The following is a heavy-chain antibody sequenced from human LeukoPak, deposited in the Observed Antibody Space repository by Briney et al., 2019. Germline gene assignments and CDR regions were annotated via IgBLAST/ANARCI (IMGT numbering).Heavy chain of an antibody. CDR2: MNPKRGNT. Sequence: GASVKVSRKAAGYSLTSFDINWVRQGSGQGLEWMGWMNPKRGNTGYEPTFQGRVTITRDTSIDTAFMELSSLRPDDTAVYYCARGGSSSSYYNNYGMDVWGQGTTITVSS. CDR1: GYSLTSFD. CDR3: ARGGSSSSYYNNYGMDV. D-gene: IGHD6-13*01. V-gene: IGHV1-8*01. J-gene: IGHJ6*02.